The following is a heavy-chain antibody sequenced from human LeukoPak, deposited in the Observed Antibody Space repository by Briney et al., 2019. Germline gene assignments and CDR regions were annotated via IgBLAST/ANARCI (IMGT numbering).Heavy chain of an antibody. V-gene: IGHV3-23*01. Sequence: PGGSLRLSCAASGFTLSSYAMSWVRQAPGKGLEWVSAISGSGGSTYYADSVKGRFTISRDNSKNTLYLQMNSLRAEDTAVYHCANAPGAPEDEFDYWGQGTLVTVSS. J-gene: IGHJ4*02. CDR3: ANAPGAPEDEFDY. D-gene: IGHD1-1*01. CDR1: GFTLSSYA. CDR2: ISGSGGST.